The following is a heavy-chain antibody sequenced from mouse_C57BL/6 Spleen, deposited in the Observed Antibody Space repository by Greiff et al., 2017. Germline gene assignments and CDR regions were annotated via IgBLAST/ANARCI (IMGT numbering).Heavy chain of an antibody. V-gene: IGHV1-50*01. Sequence: QVQLQQPGAELVKPGASVKLSCKASGYTFTSYWMQWVKQRPGQGLEWIGEIDPSDSYTNYNQKFKGKATLTVDTSSSTAYMQLSSLTSEDSAVYYCARSRRNYGYYAMDYWGQGTSVTVSS. J-gene: IGHJ4*01. CDR1: GYTFTSYW. CDR2: IDPSDSYT. CDR3: ARSRRNYGYYAMDY. D-gene: IGHD1-1*01.